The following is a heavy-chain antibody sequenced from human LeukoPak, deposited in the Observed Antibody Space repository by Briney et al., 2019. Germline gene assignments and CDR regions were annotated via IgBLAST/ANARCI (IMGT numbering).Heavy chain of an antibody. Sequence: GGSLRLSCAASGFTFSSYWMNWARQAPGKGLEWVASINHNGNVNYYVDSVKGRFTISRDNSKNTLYLQMNSLRAEDTAVYYCASRVQLVFNYWGQGTLVTVSS. J-gene: IGHJ4*02. CDR3: ASRVQLVFNY. V-gene: IGHV3-7*03. CDR1: GFTFSSYW. D-gene: IGHD6-6*01. CDR2: INHNGNVN.